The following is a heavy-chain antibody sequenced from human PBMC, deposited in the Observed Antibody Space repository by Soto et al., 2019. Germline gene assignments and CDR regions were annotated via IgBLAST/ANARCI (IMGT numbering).Heavy chain of an antibody. Sequence: QVQLVQSGAVVKKPGSSVEVSCKASGGTFNGYGISWVRQAPGQGLEWMGGTVPVFDTSKYAPRFQGRVTLTADKSTSTAYMELSSVTSEDTAIYFCARGVSNSGAYYTGPSAYDLWGQGTLVIVSS. J-gene: IGHJ3*01. CDR1: GGTFNGYG. CDR2: TVPVFDTS. D-gene: IGHD3-10*01. CDR3: ARGVSNSGAYYTGPSAYDL. V-gene: IGHV1-69*06.